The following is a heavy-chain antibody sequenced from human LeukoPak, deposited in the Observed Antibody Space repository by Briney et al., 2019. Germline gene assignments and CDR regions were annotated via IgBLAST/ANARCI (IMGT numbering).Heavy chain of an antibody. J-gene: IGHJ4*02. CDR3: ASYLHSGYSSGWSTRHYYFDY. Sequence: PSETLSLTCTVSGGSISSYYWSWIRQPPGKGQEWIGYIYYSGSTNYNPSLKSRVTISVDTSKNQFSLKLSSVIAADTALYYCASYLHSGYSSGWSTRHYYFDYWGQGTLVTVSS. V-gene: IGHV4-59*01. CDR1: GGSISSYY. CDR2: IYYSGST. D-gene: IGHD6-19*01.